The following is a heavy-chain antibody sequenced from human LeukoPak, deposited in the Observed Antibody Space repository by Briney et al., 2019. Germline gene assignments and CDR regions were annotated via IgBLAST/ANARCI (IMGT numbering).Heavy chain of an antibody. CDR3: ARGNGYYGSGSYYREVGWFDP. J-gene: IGHJ5*02. V-gene: IGHV3-21*01. D-gene: IGHD3-10*01. CDR2: ISSSSSYI. CDR1: GFTFSSYS. Sequence: GGSLRLSCAASGFTFSSYSMNWVRQAPGKGLEWVSSISSSSSYIYYADSVKGRFTISRDNAKNTLYLQMNSLRAEDTAVYYCARGNGYYGSGSYYREVGWFDPWGQGTLVTVSS.